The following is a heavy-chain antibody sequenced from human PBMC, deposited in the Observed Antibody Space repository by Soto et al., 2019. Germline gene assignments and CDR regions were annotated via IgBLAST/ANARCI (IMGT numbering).Heavy chain of an antibody. V-gene: IGHV3-48*03. CDR2: ISSSGSTI. D-gene: IGHD3-10*01. J-gene: IGHJ6*02. Sequence: EVQLVESGGGLVQPGGSLRLSCAASGFTFSSYEMNWVRQAPGKGLEWVSYISSSGSTIYYADSVKGRFTISRDNAKNSLYLQMNSLRAEDTAVYYCARDLWFGELTYYYYGMDGWGQGTTVTVSS. CDR1: GFTFSSYE. CDR3: ARDLWFGELTYYYYGMDG.